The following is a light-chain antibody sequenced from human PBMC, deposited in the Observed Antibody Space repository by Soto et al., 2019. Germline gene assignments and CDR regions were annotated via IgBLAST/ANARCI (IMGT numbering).Light chain of an antibody. Sequence: VMTQSSATLSMPPGERVTLSCRASQDIRSSLAWYQQKPGQAPRILIKGSSTRATKVTVTISGSGSETEFYLSMNSLQSDHIGVYYCQQDSSWHLRCDGGTEVDI. J-gene: IGKJ4*02. CDR1: QDIRSS. CDR3: QQDSSWHLR. V-gene: IGKV3-15*01. CDR2: GSS.